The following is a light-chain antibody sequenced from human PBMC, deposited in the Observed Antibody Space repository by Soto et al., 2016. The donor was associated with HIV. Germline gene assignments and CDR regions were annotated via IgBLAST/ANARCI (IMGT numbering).Light chain of an antibody. CDR1: KLGNKF. Sequence: SYELTQSPSMSVSPGRTATITCSGDKLGNKFVCWYQQKSGQSPVLVIYEDNRRPSGIPERFSGSNSGNTATLTISGTQAIDEAYYFCQTWDRNTGVFGGGTTLTVL. CDR3: QTWDRNTGV. V-gene: IGLV3-1*01. CDR2: EDN. J-gene: IGLJ3*02.